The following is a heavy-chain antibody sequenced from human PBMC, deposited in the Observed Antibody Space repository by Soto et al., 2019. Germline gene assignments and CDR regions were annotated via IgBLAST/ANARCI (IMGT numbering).Heavy chain of an antibody. D-gene: IGHD4-17*01. CDR2: IYYSGGT. V-gene: IGHV4-30-4*01. CDR3: ASPTGDDFDI. Sequence: QVQLQESGPGLVKPSQTLSLTCTVSGGSITSGDYYWTWIRQSPGKGLEWIGCIYYSGGTYYNPSLKSRVTISIDTSKNQFSLKLNSMTAADTAVYYCASPTGDDFDIGGQGTLVTVSS. J-gene: IGHJ3*02. CDR1: GGSITSGDYY.